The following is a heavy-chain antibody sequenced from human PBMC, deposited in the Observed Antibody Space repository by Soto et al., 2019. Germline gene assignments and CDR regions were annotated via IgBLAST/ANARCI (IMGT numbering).Heavy chain of an antibody. CDR2: IIPILGIA. V-gene: IGHV1-69*02. Sequence: QVQLVQSGAEVKKPGSSVKVSCKASVGTFSSYTISWVRQAPGQGLEWMGRIIPILGIANYAQKFQGRVTITADKSTSTAYMELSSLRSEDTAVYYCASAPYGLPPNPFDYWGQGTLVTVSS. CDR1: VGTFSSYT. D-gene: IGHD2-21*02. CDR3: ASAPYGLPPNPFDY. J-gene: IGHJ4*02.